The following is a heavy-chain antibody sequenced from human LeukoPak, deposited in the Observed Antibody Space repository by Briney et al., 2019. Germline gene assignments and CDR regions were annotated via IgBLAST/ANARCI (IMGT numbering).Heavy chain of an antibody. CDR2: IYSGGGT. V-gene: IGHV3-66*01. D-gene: IGHD1-14*01. Sequence: GGSLRLSCEASGFTVSSNYMSCVRQAPGKGLEWVSVIYSGGGTYYADSVKGRFTISRDNSKNMLYLQMNSLRAEDTAVYYCARGRYGQYGMDVWGQGTTVTVSS. CDR1: GFTVSSNY. CDR3: ARGRYGQYGMDV. J-gene: IGHJ6*02.